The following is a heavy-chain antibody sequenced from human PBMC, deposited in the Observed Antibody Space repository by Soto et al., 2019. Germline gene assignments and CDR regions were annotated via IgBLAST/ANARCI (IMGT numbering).Heavy chain of an antibody. CDR1: GYTLTELS. D-gene: IGHD3-22*01. J-gene: IGHJ6*02. CDR3: ATAKSGYHLYYYYYGMDV. Sequence: ASVKVSCKVSGYTLTELSMHWVRQAPGKGLEWMGGFDPEDGETIYAQKFQGRVTMTEDTSTDTAYMELSSLRSEDTAVYYCATAKSGYHLYYYYYGMDVRGQGTTVTVSS. CDR2: FDPEDGET. V-gene: IGHV1-24*01.